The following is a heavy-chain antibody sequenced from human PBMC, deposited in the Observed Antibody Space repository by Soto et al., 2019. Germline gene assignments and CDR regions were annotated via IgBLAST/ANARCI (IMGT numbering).Heavy chain of an antibody. CDR2: ISGSGGST. D-gene: IGHD3-3*01. V-gene: IGHV3-23*01. CDR1: GFPLCSYA. Sequence: PGGYLSLSCAASGFPLCSYAISRVRPGPRKGLEWVSAISGSGGSTYYAASVKGRFTISRDNSKNTLYLQMNSLRAEDTAVYYCAKDLYDFWSPGGMDVWGQGTTVTVSS. J-gene: IGHJ6*02. CDR3: AKDLYDFWSPGGMDV.